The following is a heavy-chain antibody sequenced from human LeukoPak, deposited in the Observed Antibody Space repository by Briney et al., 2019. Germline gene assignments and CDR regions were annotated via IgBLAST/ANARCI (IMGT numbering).Heavy chain of an antibody. CDR1: GGSISSYY. Sequence: SETLSLTCTVSGGSISSYYWSWIRQPPGKGLEWIGYIYYRGSTNYNPSLKSRVTISVDTSKNQFSLKLSSVTAADTAVYYCARAGMGYYFDYWGQGTLVTVSS. D-gene: IGHD6-13*01. V-gene: IGHV4-59*01. CDR2: IYYRGST. J-gene: IGHJ4*02. CDR3: ARAGMGYYFDY.